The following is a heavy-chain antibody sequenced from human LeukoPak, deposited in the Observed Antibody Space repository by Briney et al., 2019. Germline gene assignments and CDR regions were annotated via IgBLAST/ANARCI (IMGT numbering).Heavy chain of an antibody. CDR2: IYYSGST. J-gene: IGHJ6*03. D-gene: IGHD3-10*01. V-gene: IGHV4-39*01. Sequence: PSETLSLTCTVSGGSISSSSYYWGWIRQPPGKGLEWIGSIYYSGSTYYNPSLKSRVTISVETSKNQFSLKLSSVTAADTAVYYCARHVAPRAKGSGSYYNYYYYMDVWGKGTTVTISS. CDR1: GGSISSSSYY. CDR3: ARHVAPRAKGSGSYYNYYYYMDV.